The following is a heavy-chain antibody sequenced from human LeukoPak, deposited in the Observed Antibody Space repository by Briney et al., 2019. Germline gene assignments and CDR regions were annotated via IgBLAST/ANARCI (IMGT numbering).Heavy chain of an antibody. D-gene: IGHD3-10*01. Sequence: AGGSLRLSCAASGFTFSSYSMNWVRQAPGKGLEWVSYISSSSSTIYYADSVKGRFTISRDNAKNSLYLQMNSLRAEDTAVYYCARDGSGSYFPDAFDIWGQGTMATVSS. CDR3: ARDGSGSYFPDAFDI. J-gene: IGHJ3*02. CDR1: GFTFSSYS. CDR2: ISSSSSTI. V-gene: IGHV3-48*01.